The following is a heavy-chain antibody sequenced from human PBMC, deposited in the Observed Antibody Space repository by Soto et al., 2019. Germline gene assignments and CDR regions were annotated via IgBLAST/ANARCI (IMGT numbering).Heavy chain of an antibody. Sequence: SETLSLSCHVSGASLTGDYWSWIRQPPGKGLELIGEIDHSGYTNYNPSLKSRVTISVDTSKNQFSLRLTSVTAADTAVYYCARGRDCFDPWGQGTLVTASS. CDR2: IDHSGYT. CDR3: ARGRDCFDP. J-gene: IGHJ5*02. V-gene: IGHV4-34*01. CDR1: GASLTGDY.